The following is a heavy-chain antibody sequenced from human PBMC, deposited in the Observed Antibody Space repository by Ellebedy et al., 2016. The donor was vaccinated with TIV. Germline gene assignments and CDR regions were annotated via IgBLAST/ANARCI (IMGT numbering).Heavy chain of an antibody. Sequence: GESLKISXAASGFTFSSYGMHWVRQAPGKGLEWVSAISGSGGSTYYADSVKGRFTISRDNSKNTLYLQMNSLRAKDTAVYYCAKDGFFGGYYSRDAFDIWGQGTMVTVSS. V-gene: IGHV3-23*01. CDR2: ISGSGGST. CDR3: AKDGFFGGYYSRDAFDI. D-gene: IGHD3-22*01. J-gene: IGHJ3*02. CDR1: GFTFSSYG.